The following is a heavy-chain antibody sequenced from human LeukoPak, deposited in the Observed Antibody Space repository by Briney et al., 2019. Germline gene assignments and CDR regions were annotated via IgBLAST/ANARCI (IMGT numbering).Heavy chain of an antibody. J-gene: IGHJ5*02. Sequence: SETLSLTCTVSGGSISSYYWSWIRQPPGKGLEWIGYIYYSGSTNYNPSLKSRVTMSVDTSKNQFSLKLSSVTAADTAVYYCARGPNWFDPWGQGTLVTVSS. CDR1: GGSISSYY. V-gene: IGHV4-59*12. CDR2: IYYSGST. CDR3: ARGPNWFDP.